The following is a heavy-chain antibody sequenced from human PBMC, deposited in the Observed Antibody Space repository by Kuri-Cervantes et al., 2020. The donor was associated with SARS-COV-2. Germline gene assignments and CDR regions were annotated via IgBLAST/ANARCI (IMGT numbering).Heavy chain of an antibody. D-gene: IGHD1-26*01. Sequence: KVSCKGSGYSFTTYWIGWVRQKPGKGLEWMGIIYPGDSDTRYSPSFQGQVIISADKSISTAYLQWRGLEASDTAIYYCARRGSGNYLRAFDYWGQGTLVTVSS. V-gene: IGHV5-51*01. CDR1: GYSFTTYW. J-gene: IGHJ4*02. CDR2: IYPGDSDT. CDR3: ARRGSGNYLRAFDY.